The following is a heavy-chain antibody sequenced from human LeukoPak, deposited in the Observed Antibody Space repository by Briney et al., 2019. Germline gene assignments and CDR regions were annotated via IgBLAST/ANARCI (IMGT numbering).Heavy chain of an antibody. D-gene: IGHD3-10*01. Sequence: ASVKVSCKASGYTFTSYDINWVRQATGQGLEWMGWMNPNSGNTGYAQKFQGRVTMTTDTSTSTAYMELRSLRSDDTAVYYCARDRKGEYYYGSGSYQSFDYWGQGTLVTVSS. J-gene: IGHJ4*02. CDR3: ARDRKGEYYYGSGSYQSFDY. CDR2: MNPNSGNT. CDR1: GYTFTSYD. V-gene: IGHV1-8*02.